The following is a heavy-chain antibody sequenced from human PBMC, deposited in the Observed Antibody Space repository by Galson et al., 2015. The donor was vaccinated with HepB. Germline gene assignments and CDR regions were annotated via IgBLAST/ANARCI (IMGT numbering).Heavy chain of an antibody. D-gene: IGHD3-22*01. Sequence: PALVKPTQTLTLTCTFSGFSLSTGGMCVSWIRQPPGTALEWLARFDWDDDQFYSPSLKTRLTIPKDTSKNQVVLTMTNMDPVDTATNYCARTFYDRSGSARDSWGQGTLVTVCS. J-gene: IGHJ4*02. V-gene: IGHV2-70*17. CDR3: ARTFYDRSGSARDS. CDR1: GFSLSTGGMC. CDR2: FDWDDDQ.